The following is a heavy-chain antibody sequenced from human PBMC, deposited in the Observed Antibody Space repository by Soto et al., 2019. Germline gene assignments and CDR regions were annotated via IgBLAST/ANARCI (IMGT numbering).Heavy chain of an antibody. V-gene: IGHV4-59*08. D-gene: IGHD7-27*01. CDR3: ARLWGSEYFQH. J-gene: IGHJ1*01. Sequence: SETLSLTCTVSGGSISSYYWSWIRQPPGKGLEWIGYIYYSGSTNCNPSLKSRVTISVDTSKNQFSLKLSSVTAADTAVYYCARLWGSEYFQHWGQGTLVTVSS. CDR1: GGSISSYY. CDR2: IYYSGST.